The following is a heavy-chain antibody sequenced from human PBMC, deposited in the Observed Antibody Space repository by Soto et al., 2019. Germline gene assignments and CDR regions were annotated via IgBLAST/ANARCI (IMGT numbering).Heavy chain of an antibody. V-gene: IGHV4-39*01. Sequence: QLQLQESGPGLVKPSETLSLTCTVSGGSISSSSYYWGWIRQPPGKGLEWIGSIYYSGSTYYNPSLKSRVTISVDTSKNQFSLKLSSVTAADTAVYYCAKTGYSSGRDYWGQGTLVTVSS. CDR1: GGSISSSSYY. CDR3: AKTGYSSGRDY. D-gene: IGHD6-19*01. J-gene: IGHJ4*02. CDR2: IYYSGST.